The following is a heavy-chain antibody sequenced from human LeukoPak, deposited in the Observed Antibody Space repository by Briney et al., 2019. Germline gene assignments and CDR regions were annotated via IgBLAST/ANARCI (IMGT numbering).Heavy chain of an antibody. D-gene: IGHD3-3*01. Sequence: SETLSLTCAVYGGSFSGYYWSWIRQPPGKGLEWIGEINHSGSTNYNPSLKSRVTISVDTSKNQFSLKLSSVTAADTAVYYCARVGSIAFTIFGVVPAFDPWGQGTLVTAPS. CDR2: INHSGST. J-gene: IGHJ5*02. CDR3: ARVGSIAFTIFGVVPAFDP. CDR1: GGSFSGYY. V-gene: IGHV4-34*01.